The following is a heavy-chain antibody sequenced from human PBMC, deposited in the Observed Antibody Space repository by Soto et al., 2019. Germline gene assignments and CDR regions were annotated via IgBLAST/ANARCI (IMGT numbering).Heavy chain of an antibody. CDR1: GVSFTSNNW. CDR2: IYRTGST. V-gene: IGHV4-4*02. J-gene: IGHJ4*02. D-gene: IGHD1-7*01. CDR3: ASRDPGTSVDY. Sequence: QVQLQESGPGLVKPSGTLSLTCAVSGVSFTSNNWWTWVRQPPGQGLEWIGEIYRTGSTNYNPSLKSRVTISLDKSENQFALKVTSLADADTAVYYCASRDPGTSVDYWGQGTLVTVSS.